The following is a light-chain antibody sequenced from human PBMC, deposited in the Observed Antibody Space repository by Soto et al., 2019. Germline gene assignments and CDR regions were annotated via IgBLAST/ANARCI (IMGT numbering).Light chain of an antibody. V-gene: IGLV1-40*01. J-gene: IGLJ1*01. CDR1: SSNIGAGYD. CDR3: QFYDSSLSAYV. Sequence: QSVLTQPPSVSVAPGQMVTISCSGGSSNIGAGYDVHWYQQLPGTAPKLLIYGNSDRPSGVPDRFSGSKSGTSASLAITGLQAEDEADYYCQFYDSSLSAYVFGIGPKVTVL. CDR2: GNS.